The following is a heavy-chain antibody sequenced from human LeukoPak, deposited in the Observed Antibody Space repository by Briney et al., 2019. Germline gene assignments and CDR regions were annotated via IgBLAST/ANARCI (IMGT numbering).Heavy chain of an antibody. CDR1: DDSISTYY. J-gene: IGHJ5*02. Sequence: SETLSLTCTVSDDSISTYYWSWIRQPPGKGLEWIGYIHYSGSTSYNPSLMSRVTISVDTSKNHLSLRLTSVTAADTAVYYCATFRAFAEPPSSWGPGTLVTVSA. CDR3: ATFRAFAEPPSS. V-gene: IGHV4-59*08. CDR2: IHYSGST. D-gene: IGHD1-26*01.